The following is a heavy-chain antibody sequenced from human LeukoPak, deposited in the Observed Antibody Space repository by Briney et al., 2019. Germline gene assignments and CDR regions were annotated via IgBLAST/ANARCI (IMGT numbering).Heavy chain of an antibody. V-gene: IGHV4-31*03. CDR1: GAGGSISSGGYY. CDR2: IYYSGTI. Sequence: SQTLSLTCTVSGAGGSISSGGYYWSWIRQYPGKGLEWIGYIYYSGTIYYNPSLQSRPTISIDTSKTHFSLQLNFMTDADTAVYYCARDINGYNSLDSWGQGTLVTVSS. D-gene: IGHD5-24*01. CDR3: ARDINGYNSLDS. J-gene: IGHJ4*02.